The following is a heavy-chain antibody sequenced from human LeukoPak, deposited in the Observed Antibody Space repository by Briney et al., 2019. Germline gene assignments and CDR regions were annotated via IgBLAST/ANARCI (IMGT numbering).Heavy chain of an antibody. CDR3: ARHRGSSSSWYQSLGYYYYYYMDV. Sequence: PSETLSLTCTVSGGSISSSSYYWGWIRQPPGKGLEWIGSIYYSGSTYYNPSLKSRVTISVDTSKNQFSLKLSSVTAADTAVYYCARHRGSSSSWYQSLGYYYYYYMDVWGKGTTVTISS. V-gene: IGHV4-39*01. J-gene: IGHJ6*03. CDR1: GGSISSSSYY. CDR2: IYYSGST. D-gene: IGHD6-13*01.